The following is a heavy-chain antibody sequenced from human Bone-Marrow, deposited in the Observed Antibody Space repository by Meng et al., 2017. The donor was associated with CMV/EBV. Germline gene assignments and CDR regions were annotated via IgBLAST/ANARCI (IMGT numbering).Heavy chain of an antibody. CDR2: ISYDGSNK. CDR1: GFTFSSYG. D-gene: IGHD1-26*01. CDR3: AKDPAAYSASSPGY. J-gene: IGHJ4*02. Sequence: ASGFTFSSYGMHWVRQAPGKGLEWVALISYDGSNKYYADSVKGRFTISRDNSKNTLYLQMNSLGAEDTAIYYCAKDPAAYSASSPGYWGQGTLVTVYS. V-gene: IGHV3-30*18.